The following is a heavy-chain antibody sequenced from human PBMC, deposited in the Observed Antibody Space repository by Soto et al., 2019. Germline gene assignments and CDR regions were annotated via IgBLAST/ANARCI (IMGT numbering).Heavy chain of an antibody. CDR1: NGSISNNDW. D-gene: IGHD3-16*02. CDR2: INHIGTT. CDR3: ARGITLGGVIVDD. V-gene: IGHV4-4*02. J-gene: IGHJ4*02. Sequence: QVQLQESGPGLVKPSGTLSLTCAVSNGSISNNDWWSWVRQPPGKGLEWIGEINHIGTTNYNPSRKSRVTISVDKAKNQFSLKLTSVTAADTAVYYCARGITLGGVIVDDWGQGTRVTVAS.